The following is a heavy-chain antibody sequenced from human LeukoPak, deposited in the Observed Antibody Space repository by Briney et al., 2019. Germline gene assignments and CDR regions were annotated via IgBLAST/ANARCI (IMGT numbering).Heavy chain of an antibody. CDR3: AKGSNAKWFDP. CDR2: ISGNSATK. CDR1: GFAFGSYS. J-gene: IGHJ5*02. Sequence: GGSLRLSCVGSGFAFGSYSMTWVRQAPGKGPEWISYISGNSATKYYTDSVKGRFTVSRDNAQNLLFLQMNSLRAEDTAVYYCAKGSNAKWFDPWGQGTLVTVSS. V-gene: IGHV3-48*01.